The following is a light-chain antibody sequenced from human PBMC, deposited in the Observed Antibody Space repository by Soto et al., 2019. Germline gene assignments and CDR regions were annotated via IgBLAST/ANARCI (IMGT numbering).Light chain of an antibody. Sequence: DIQMTQSPSTLSASVGDRVTITCRASHSISSWLAWYQQKPGKAPKLLIYKASTLEGGVPSRFSGSGSGTEFTLTISSLQPDDVATYYCQQYVSLRTFGQGTKVEIK. V-gene: IGKV1-5*03. CDR2: KAS. J-gene: IGKJ1*01. CDR3: QQYVSLRT. CDR1: HSISSW.